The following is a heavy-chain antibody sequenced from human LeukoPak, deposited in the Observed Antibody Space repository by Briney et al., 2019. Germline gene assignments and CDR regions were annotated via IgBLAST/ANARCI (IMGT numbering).Heavy chain of an antibody. CDR1: GFTFSTYA. Sequence: GSLRLSCAASGFTFSTYAMSWVRQPPGKGLEWIGEINHRGSTNYNPSPKSRVTISVDTSKNQFSLKLSSVTAADTAVYYCARGRGLIAAAGKVPKLWYFDLWGRGTLVTVSS. V-gene: IGHV4-34*01. CDR2: INHRGST. D-gene: IGHD6-13*01. J-gene: IGHJ2*01. CDR3: ARGRGLIAAAGKVPKLWYFDL.